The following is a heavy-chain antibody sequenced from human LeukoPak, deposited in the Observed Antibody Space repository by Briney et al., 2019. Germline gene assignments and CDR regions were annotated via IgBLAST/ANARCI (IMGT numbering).Heavy chain of an antibody. Sequence: SETLSLTYTVSGGSISGYCWSWIRQPPGKALEWIGYIHSSGNTVYNPSLKSRVTIAVDTSKNQFSLKLSSEPAVDTAIYYCVRHGGSYFIYWGQGTLVTVSS. D-gene: IGHD1-26*01. J-gene: IGHJ4*02. CDR1: GGSISGYC. CDR2: IHSSGNT. CDR3: VRHGGSYFIY. V-gene: IGHV4-59*08.